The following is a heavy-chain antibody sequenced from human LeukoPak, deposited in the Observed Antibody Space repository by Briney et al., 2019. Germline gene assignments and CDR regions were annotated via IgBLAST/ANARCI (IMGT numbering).Heavy chain of an antibody. CDR2: IYWNDDK. CDR1: RFSLRTSGVG. CDR3: AHSGSSSWYAYNWFDP. J-gene: IGHJ5*02. D-gene: IGHD6-13*01. Sequence: SGPTLVNPTQTLTLTCTFSRFSLRTSGVGVGWIRQPPGKALERLALIYWNDDKRYSPSLKSRLTITKDTSKNQVVLTMTNMDPVDTATYYCAHSGSSSWYAYNWFDPWGQGTLVTVSS. V-gene: IGHV2-5*01.